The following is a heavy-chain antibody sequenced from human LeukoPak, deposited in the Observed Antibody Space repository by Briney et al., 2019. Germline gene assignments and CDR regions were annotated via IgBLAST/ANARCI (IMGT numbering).Heavy chain of an antibody. Sequence: SETLSLTCTVSGGSISGSSYYWGWIRQPPGKGLEWIGSIYYSGSTYYNPSLKSRVTISVDTSKNQVSLKLSSVPAADTAVYYCARQRGSGWYGGYYYMDVWGKGTTVTVSS. CDR1: GGSISGSSYY. J-gene: IGHJ6*03. D-gene: IGHD6-19*01. V-gene: IGHV4-39*01. CDR2: IYYSGST. CDR3: ARQRGSGWYGGYYYMDV.